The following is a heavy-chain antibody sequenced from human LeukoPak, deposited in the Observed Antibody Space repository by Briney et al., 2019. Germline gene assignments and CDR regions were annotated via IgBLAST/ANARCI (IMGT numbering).Heavy chain of an antibody. Sequence: GGSLRLSCAASGFTFSSHWMHWVRQAPGKGLVWVSRINSDGSTTTYADSVKGRFTISRDNANNTLYLQMSSLRAEDTAVYYWARERDSGSYRDDYWGQGTLVTVSS. CDR1: GFTFSSHW. CDR2: INSDGSTT. V-gene: IGHV3-74*01. D-gene: IGHD1-26*01. CDR3: ARERDSGSYRDDY. J-gene: IGHJ4*02.